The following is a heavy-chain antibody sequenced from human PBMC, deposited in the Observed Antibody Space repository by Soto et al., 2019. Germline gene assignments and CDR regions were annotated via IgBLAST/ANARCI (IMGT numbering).Heavy chain of an antibody. D-gene: IGHD3-3*01. Sequence: SETLSLTCNVPGGSISTSRSYWAWFPQPPGKRRDWIGEIYHSGSTNYNPSLKSRVTISVDKSKNQFSLKLSPVTAADTAVYYCARDLRFLEWLSRTTSPGMDVWGQGTTVTVSS. CDR2: IYHSGST. CDR3: ARDLRFLEWLSRTTSPGMDV. V-gene: IGHV4-39*07. J-gene: IGHJ6*02. CDR1: GGSISTSRS.